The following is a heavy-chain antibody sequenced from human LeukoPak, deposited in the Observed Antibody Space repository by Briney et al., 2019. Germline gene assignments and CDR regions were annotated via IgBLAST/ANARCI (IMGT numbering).Heavy chain of an antibody. V-gene: IGHV4-61*09. J-gene: IGHJ4*02. CDR2: IYTGGST. Sequence: SQTLSLTCTVSGGSISSGNYYWSWIRQPAGEGLEWIGHIYTGGSTNYNPSLKSRVTISVDTSKNQFSLNLSSMTAADTAVYYCARDSLYNFWSGYYHTTYYFDYWGQGTLVTVSS. CDR3: ARDSLYNFWSGYYHTTYYFDY. D-gene: IGHD3-3*01. CDR1: GGSISSGNYY.